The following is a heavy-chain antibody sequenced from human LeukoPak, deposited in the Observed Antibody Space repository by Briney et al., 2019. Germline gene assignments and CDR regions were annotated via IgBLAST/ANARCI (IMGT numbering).Heavy chain of an antibody. V-gene: IGHV4-59*01. CDR3: ARGRGAAAGLLFDY. D-gene: IGHD6-13*01. CDR2: IYYSGST. Sequence: PSETLSLTCTVSGGSISSYYWSWIRQPPGKGLEWIGYIYYSGSTNYNPSLKSRVTISVDTSKNQFSLKLSSVTAADTAVYYCARGRGAAAGLLFDYWGQGTLVTVSS. J-gene: IGHJ4*02. CDR1: GGSISSYY.